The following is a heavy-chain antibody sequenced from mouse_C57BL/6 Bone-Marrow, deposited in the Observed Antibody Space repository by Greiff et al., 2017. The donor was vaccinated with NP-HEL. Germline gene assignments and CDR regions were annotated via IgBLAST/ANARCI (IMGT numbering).Heavy chain of an antibody. Sequence: QVQLQQSGAELVRPGSSVKLSCKASGYTFTSYWMDWVKQRPGQGLEWIGNIYPSDSETHYNQKFKDKATLTVDKSSSTAYMQLSSLTSEDSAVYYCARNYGSVFAYWGQGTLVTVSA. V-gene: IGHV1-61*01. CDR1: GYTFTSYW. J-gene: IGHJ3*01. CDR2: IYPSDSET. D-gene: IGHD1-1*01. CDR3: ARNYGSVFAY.